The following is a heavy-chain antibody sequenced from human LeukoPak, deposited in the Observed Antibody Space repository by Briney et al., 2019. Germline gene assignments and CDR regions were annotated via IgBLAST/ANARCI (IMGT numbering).Heavy chain of an antibody. V-gene: IGHV3-23*01. CDR3: ARVYDILTSYYPPDY. CDR2: ISGSGGST. J-gene: IGHJ4*02. CDR1: GFTFSSYA. D-gene: IGHD3-9*01. Sequence: PGGSLRLSCAASGFTFSSYAMSWVRQAPGKGLEWVSAISGSGGSTYYADSVKGRFTISRDNSKNSLYLQMNSLRAEDTAVYYCARVYDILTSYYPPDYWGQGTLVTVSS.